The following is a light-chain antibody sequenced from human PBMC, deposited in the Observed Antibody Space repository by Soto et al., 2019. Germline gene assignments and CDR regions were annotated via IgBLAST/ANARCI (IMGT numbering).Light chain of an antibody. Sequence: QSVLTQPPSVSAAPGQKVTIAGSGSSSNIGNNYVSWYQQLPGTAPKLLIYDNNKRPSGIPDRFSGSKSGTSATLGITGLQTGDEADYYCGTWDSSLSALYVFGSGTKLTVL. V-gene: IGLV1-51*01. CDR3: GTWDSSLSALYV. CDR2: DNN. CDR1: SSNIGNNY. J-gene: IGLJ1*01.